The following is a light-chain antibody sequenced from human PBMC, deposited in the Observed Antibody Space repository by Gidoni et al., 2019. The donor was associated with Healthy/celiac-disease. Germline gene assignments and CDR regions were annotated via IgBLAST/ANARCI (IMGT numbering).Light chain of an antibody. J-gene: IGLJ2*01. Sequence: QSALTQPASVSGSPGQSITISCTGTSSDVGGYNYVSWYQHHPGKAPKLMIYEVSNRPSGVSNRFSGSTSGNTASLTISGLQAEDEADYYCSSYTSSSTLDVVFGGGTKLTVL. CDR1: SSDVGGYNY. CDR2: EVS. CDR3: SSYTSSSTLDVV. V-gene: IGLV2-14*01.